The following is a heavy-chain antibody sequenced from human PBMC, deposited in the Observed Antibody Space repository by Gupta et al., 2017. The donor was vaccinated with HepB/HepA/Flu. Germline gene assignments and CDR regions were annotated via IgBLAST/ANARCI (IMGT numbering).Heavy chain of an antibody. Sequence: EVQLLESGGGLIQPGGSLRRSCAASGFKFSSVAMSWARQAPGKGMDLVSTIIGSGVTTFYADSVKGRFTISRDNSKNTLYLQMDSLRAEDTAVYYCAKRRGSVLYNWYFDLWGRGTLVTVSS. CDR3: AKRRGSVLYNWYFDL. D-gene: IGHD6-19*01. J-gene: IGHJ2*01. CDR1: GFKFSSVA. CDR2: IIGSGVTT. V-gene: IGHV3-23*01.